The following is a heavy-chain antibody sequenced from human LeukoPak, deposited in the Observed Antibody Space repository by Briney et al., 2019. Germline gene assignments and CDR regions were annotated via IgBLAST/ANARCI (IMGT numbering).Heavy chain of an antibody. CDR3: ASGYSSGWRVGFDP. J-gene: IGHJ5*02. CDR2: INHSGSS. Sequence: SETLSLTCAVFGGSFSDYYWSWIRQPPGKGLEWIGEINHSGSSNYNPSLKSRVTISVDTSKNQFSLKLSSVTAADTAVYYCASGYSSGWRVGFDPWGQGTLVTVSS. D-gene: IGHD6-19*01. V-gene: IGHV4-34*01. CDR1: GGSFSDYY.